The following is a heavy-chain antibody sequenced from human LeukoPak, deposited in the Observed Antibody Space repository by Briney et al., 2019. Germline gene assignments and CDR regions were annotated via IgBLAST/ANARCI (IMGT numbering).Heavy chain of an antibody. Sequence: GGSLRLSCAASGFTVSSNYMSWVRQAPGKGLEWVSFIDSTGSTYYADSVKGRFTISRDNSRNTLYLQMNSLRVEDTAVYYCARRERLGYSYGRGTLDIWGQGTMVTVSS. D-gene: IGHD5-18*01. CDR3: ARRERLGYSYGRGTLDI. V-gene: IGHV3-66*01. CDR2: IDSTGST. J-gene: IGHJ3*02. CDR1: GFTVSSNY.